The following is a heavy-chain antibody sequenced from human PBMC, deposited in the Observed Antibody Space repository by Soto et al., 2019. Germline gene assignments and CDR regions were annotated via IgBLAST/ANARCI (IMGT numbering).Heavy chain of an antibody. J-gene: IGHJ5*02. D-gene: IGHD3-9*01. CDR3: ASSYSLGTGYCRWFDP. Sequence: SETISLTWSLSGHSVSSYYMIWVRQPPRTGLESIGYIYCSGSTNYNPSLKSRVTISVGTSKIQFSLKLSSVSAADTAVYYCASSYSLGTGYCRWFDPGGQGALVTVSS. CDR2: IYCSGST. CDR1: GHSVSSYY. V-gene: IGHV4-59*02.